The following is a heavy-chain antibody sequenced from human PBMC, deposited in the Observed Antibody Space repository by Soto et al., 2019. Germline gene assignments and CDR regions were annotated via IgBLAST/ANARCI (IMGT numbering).Heavy chain of an antibody. CDR2: IYYSGST. CDR1: GGSINSGGYY. CDR3: ASLEEGGGERTDNYYGMDV. Sequence: SETLSLTCTVSGGSINSGGYYWSWIRQHPGKGLEWIGYIYYSGSTYYNPSLKSRVTISVDTSKNQFSLKLSSVTAADTAVYYCASLEEGGGERTDNYYGMDVWGQGTTVTVSS. J-gene: IGHJ6*02. D-gene: IGHD3-16*01. V-gene: IGHV4-31*03.